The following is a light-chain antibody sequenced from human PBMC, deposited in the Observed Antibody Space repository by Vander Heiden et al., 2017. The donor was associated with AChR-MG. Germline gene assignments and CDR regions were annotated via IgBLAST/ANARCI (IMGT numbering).Light chain of an antibody. CDR2: EVT. CDR3: SSYAGSNNVV. CDR1: SSHVGGYNY. V-gene: IGLV2-8*01. Sequence: QSALTQPPSASGSPGQSVTISCTGPSSHVGGYNYVSWYQPHPGSAHILVIYEVTKRPSVVPGRFSGSKSGNTASPTVSGLQAEDEAEYYCSSYAGSNNVVFGGGTKLTVL. J-gene: IGLJ2*01.